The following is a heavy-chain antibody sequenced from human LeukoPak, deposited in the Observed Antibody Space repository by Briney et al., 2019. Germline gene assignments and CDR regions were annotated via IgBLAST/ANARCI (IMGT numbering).Heavy chain of an antibody. D-gene: IGHD3-22*01. CDR2: IYSSGRT. CDR3: ARDEAGSGYIDY. Sequence: SETLSLTCTVSGGSISSYYWSWIRQPAGKGLEWIGRIYSSGRTNYNSSLKSRVTMSVDTSKNQLSLKLSSVTAADTAVYYCARDEAGSGYIDYWGQGTLVTVSS. J-gene: IGHJ4*01. CDR1: GGSISSYY. V-gene: IGHV4-4*07.